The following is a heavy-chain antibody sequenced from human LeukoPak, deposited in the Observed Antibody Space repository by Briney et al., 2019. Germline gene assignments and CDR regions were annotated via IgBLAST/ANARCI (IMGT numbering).Heavy chain of an antibody. CDR3: TRESENAFDI. CDR2: IRSKAYGGTT. J-gene: IGHJ3*02. V-gene: IGHV3-49*04. CDR1: GFTFGDYA. Sequence: GGSLRLSCTASGFTFGDYAMSWVRQAPGKGLEWVGFIRSKAYGGTTEYAASVKGRVTISRDDSKSIAYLQMNSLKTEDTAVYYCTRESENAFDIWGQGTMVTVSS.